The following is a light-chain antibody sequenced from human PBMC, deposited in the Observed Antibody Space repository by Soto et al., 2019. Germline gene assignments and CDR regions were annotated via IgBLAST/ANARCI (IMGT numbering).Light chain of an antibody. V-gene: IGKV1-16*02. Sequence: DIPMTQSPSSLSSSVGDTVTITCRASLDISYHLAWFQQKPGQAPKSLIYPASSLKRWVPSKFSGSGSGTDFTLTFSTLQPEDFATYDCQQYNTYPFTFGQGTRLEIK. CDR2: PAS. J-gene: IGKJ5*01. CDR1: LDISYH. CDR3: QQYNTYPFT.